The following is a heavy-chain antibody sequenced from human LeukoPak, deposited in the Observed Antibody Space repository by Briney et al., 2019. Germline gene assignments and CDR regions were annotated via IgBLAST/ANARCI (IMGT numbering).Heavy chain of an antibody. Sequence: PSETLSLTCAVYGGSFSGYYWGWIRQPPGKGLEWIGSIYYSGSTYYNPSLKSRVTISVDTSKNQVSLKLSSVTAADTAVYYCARGTVGYCSGGSCQGWFDPWGQGTLVTVSS. CDR1: GGSFSGYY. V-gene: IGHV4-34*01. CDR3: ARGTVGYCSGGSCQGWFDP. D-gene: IGHD2-15*01. CDR2: IYYSGST. J-gene: IGHJ5*02.